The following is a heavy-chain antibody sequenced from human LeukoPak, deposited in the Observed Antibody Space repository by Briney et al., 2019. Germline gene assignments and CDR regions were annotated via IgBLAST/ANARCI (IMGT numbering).Heavy chain of an antibody. CDR2: ISYDGSNK. V-gene: IGHV3-30-3*01. J-gene: IGHJ4*02. CDR3: ARDLRYFDWLFGY. Sequence: PGGSLRLSCAASGFTFSSYAMHWVRQAPGKGLEWVAVISYDGSNKYYADSVKGRFTISRDNSKNTLYLQMNSLSAEDTAVYYCARDLRYFDWLFGYWGQGTLVTVSS. D-gene: IGHD3-9*01. CDR1: GFTFSSYA.